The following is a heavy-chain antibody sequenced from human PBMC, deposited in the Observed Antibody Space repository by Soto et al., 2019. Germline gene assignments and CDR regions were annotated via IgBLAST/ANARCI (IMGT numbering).Heavy chain of an antibody. Sequence: PGESLKISCKGSGYSFTSYWIGWVRQMPGKGLEWMGIIYPGDSDTRYSPSFQGQVTISADKSISTAYLQWSSLKASDTAMYYCARLGAARRGYYYYGMDVWGQGTTVTVSS. J-gene: IGHJ6*02. D-gene: IGHD6-6*01. CDR3: ARLGAARRGYYYYGMDV. V-gene: IGHV5-51*01. CDR1: GYSFTSYW. CDR2: IYPGDSDT.